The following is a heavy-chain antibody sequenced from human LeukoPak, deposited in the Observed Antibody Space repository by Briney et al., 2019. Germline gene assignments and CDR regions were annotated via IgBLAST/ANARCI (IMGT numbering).Heavy chain of an antibody. J-gene: IGHJ4*02. D-gene: IGHD3-3*01. V-gene: IGHV1-18*01. CDR2: ISAYDGDT. CDR1: GFTFITYG. CDR3: ARAPPERITIFGVVISHFDY. Sequence: ASVKVSCKASGFTFITYGFGWVRQAPGQGLEWMGWISAYDGDTKYAQNLQGRVTMTTDTSTSTAYMELRSLRSDDTALYYCARAPPERITIFGVVISHFDYWGQGTLVTVSS.